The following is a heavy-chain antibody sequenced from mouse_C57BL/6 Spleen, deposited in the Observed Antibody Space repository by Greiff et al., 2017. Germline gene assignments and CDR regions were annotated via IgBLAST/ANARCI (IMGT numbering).Heavy chain of an antibody. D-gene: IGHD2-5*01. CDR1: GYAFSSSW. J-gene: IGHJ1*03. CDR3: AREIYYSNYGGYFDV. CDR2: IYPGDGDT. V-gene: IGHV1-82*01. Sequence: QVQLKQSGPELVKPGASVKISCKASGYAFSSSWMNWVKQRPGKGLEWIGRIYPGDGDTNYNGKFKGKATLTADKSSSTAYMQLSSLTSEDSAVYFCAREIYYSNYGGYFDVWGTGTTVTVSS.